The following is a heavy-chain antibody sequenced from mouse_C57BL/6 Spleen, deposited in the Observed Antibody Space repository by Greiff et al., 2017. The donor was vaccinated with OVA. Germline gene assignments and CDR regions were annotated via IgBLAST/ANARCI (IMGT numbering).Heavy chain of an antibody. J-gene: IGHJ1*03. Sequence: QVQLKESGAELARPGASVKLSCKASGYTFTSYGISWVKQRTGQGLEWIGEIYPRSGNTYYNEKFKGKATLTADKSSSTAYMELRSLTSEDSAVYFCARGGIPLGYFDVWGTGTTVTVSS. CDR2: IYPRSGNT. V-gene: IGHV1-81*01. CDR1: GYTFTSYG. D-gene: IGHD6-1*01. CDR3: ARGGIPLGYFDV.